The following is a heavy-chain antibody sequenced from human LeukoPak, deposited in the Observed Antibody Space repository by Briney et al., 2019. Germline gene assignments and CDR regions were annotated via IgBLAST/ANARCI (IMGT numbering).Heavy chain of an antibody. Sequence: PGRSLRLSCAASGFTFSSYGMHWVRQAPGKGLEWVAVISYDGSNKYYADSVKGRFTISRDNSKNTLYLQMNSLRAEDTAVYYCAKGRVAAAGTGFGFDYWGQGTLVTVSP. D-gene: IGHD6-13*01. V-gene: IGHV3-30*18. J-gene: IGHJ4*02. CDR3: AKGRVAAAGTGFGFDY. CDR1: GFTFSSYG. CDR2: ISYDGSNK.